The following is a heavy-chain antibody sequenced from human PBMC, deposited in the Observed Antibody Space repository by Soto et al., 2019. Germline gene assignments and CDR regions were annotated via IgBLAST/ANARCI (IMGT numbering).Heavy chain of an antibody. CDR1: GGSFSGYY. V-gene: IGHV4-34*01. D-gene: IGHD2-2*01. J-gene: IGHJ5*02. CDR2: INHCGST. CDR3: STIGEGGSSTSTTGRVGPQYNWFVP. Sequence: SETLSLTCALYGGSFSGYYCSWIHQPPGKRLEWISEINHCGSTIYSPSRNSRVTLSVVASENEFSVKLSSVTAADSVVYYCSTIGEGGSSTSTTGRVGPQYNWFVPWGQGTLVAVSS.